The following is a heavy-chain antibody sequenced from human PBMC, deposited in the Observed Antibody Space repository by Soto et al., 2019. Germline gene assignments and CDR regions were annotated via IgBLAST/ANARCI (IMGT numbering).Heavy chain of an antibody. J-gene: IGHJ4*02. CDR2: ISAYNGNT. CDR3: ARDAPPADY. Sequence: QVQLVQSGAEVKKPGASVKVSCKASGYTFTSYSISWVRQTPGQGLEWMGWISAYNGNTNYAQMLQGRVTMTTDTSTNTAYMELRSLGSDDTAVYYCARDAPPADYWGQGTLVTVSS. CDR1: GYTFTSYS. V-gene: IGHV1-18*04.